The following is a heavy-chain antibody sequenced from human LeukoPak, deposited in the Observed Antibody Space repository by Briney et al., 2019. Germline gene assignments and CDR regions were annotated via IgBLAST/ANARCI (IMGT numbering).Heavy chain of an antibody. CDR2: IHYTATT. Sequence: SETLSLTCTVSGGSISSSDDYWGRLRQPPEEGLEWIGSIHYTATTYYNPSLKSRVTISVDTSKKQFSLTVSFVTAADTAVYYCARSRGYHKGGFDPWGQGTLVTVSS. J-gene: IGHJ5*02. CDR3: ARSRGYHKGGFDP. D-gene: IGHD3-10*01. V-gene: IGHV4-39*01. CDR1: GGSISSSDDY.